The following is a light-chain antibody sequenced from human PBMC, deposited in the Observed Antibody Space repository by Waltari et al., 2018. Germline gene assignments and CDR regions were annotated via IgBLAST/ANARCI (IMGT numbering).Light chain of an antibody. CDR3: QQYNSYSPT. V-gene: IGKV1-5*03. CDR1: QSISSW. J-gene: IGKJ2*01. Sequence: DIQMTQSPSTLSASVGDRVTITCRASQSISSWLAWYQQKPGKAPKVLIYKASSLESGVPSRFSGSGSETEFTLTISSLQPDDFATYYCQQYNSYSPTFGQGTKLEIK. CDR2: KAS.